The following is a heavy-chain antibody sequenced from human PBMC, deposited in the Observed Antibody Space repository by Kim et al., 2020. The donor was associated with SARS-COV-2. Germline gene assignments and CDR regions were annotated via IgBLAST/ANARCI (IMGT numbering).Heavy chain of an antibody. V-gene: IGHV4-59*08. J-gene: IGHJ4*02. CDR1: GGSISGSY. CDR2: IYYSGST. D-gene: IGHD2-15*01. Sequence: SETLSLTCTVSGGSISGSYWSWIRQPPGKGLEWIGYIYYSGSTSYNPSLESRVTMSIDTSKQQFSLKVNSVTAADTAVYYCARRACSGAACHQDFWCQGTLVPVSS. CDR3: ARRACSGAACHQDF.